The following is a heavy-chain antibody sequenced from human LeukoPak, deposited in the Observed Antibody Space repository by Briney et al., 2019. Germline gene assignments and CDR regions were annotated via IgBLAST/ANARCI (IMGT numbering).Heavy chain of an antibody. J-gene: IGHJ6*02. CDR2: INPSGGST. Sequence: ASVKVSCKASGYTFTSYYMHWVRQAPGQGLEWMGIINPSGGSTSYAQKFQGRVTMTRDTSTSTVYMELSSLRSEDTAVYYCARVIVSSGPRARTYYYYGMDVWGQGTTVTVSS. D-gene: IGHD3-22*01. CDR1: GYTFTSYY. V-gene: IGHV1-46*01. CDR3: ARVIVSSGPRARTYYYYGMDV.